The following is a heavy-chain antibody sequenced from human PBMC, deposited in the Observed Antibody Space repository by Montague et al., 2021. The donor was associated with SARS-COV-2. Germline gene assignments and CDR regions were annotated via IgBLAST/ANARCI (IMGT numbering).Heavy chain of an antibody. D-gene: IGHD3-3*01. J-gene: IGHJ6*02. CDR2: IYYSGTT. CDR3: ARVVRYYDFWSGYTEYYYYGMDV. V-gene: IGHV4-59*01. Sequence: SETLSLTCTVSGGSISSYFWSWIRQPPGKGLEWIGPIYYSGTTNYSPSLKSRVTISVDTSRNQFSLKLSSVTAADTAVYYCARVVRYYDFWSGYTEYYYYGMDVWGQGTTVTVSS. CDR1: GGSISSYF.